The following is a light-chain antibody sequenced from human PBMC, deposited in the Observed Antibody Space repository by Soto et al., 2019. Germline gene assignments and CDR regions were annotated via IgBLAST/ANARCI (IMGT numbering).Light chain of an antibody. CDR3: QQSYSTPYT. CDR2: AAS. CDR1: QSISSY. V-gene: IGKV1-39*01. Sequence: DIQMTQSPSSLSASVGDRVPITCRASQSISSYLNWYQQKPGKAPKLLIYAASSLQSGVPSRFSGSGSGTDFTLTISSLQPEDFATYYFQQSYSTPYTFGQGTKLEIK. J-gene: IGKJ2*01.